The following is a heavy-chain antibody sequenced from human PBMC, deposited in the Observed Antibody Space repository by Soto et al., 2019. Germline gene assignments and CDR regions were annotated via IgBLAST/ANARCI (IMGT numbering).Heavy chain of an antibody. CDR1: GGSISSNY. V-gene: IGHV4-59*01. D-gene: IGHD6-13*01. J-gene: IGHJ4*02. CDR3: ARYRREAVAGYTLDN. Sequence: SETLSLTCTVSGGSISSNYWTWIRQPPGKGLEWIGYVYNSGSTNYNPFLKSRVTISEDTSKSQFSLKVNSMTAADTAVYYCARYRREAVAGYTLDNWGQGILVTVSS. CDR2: VYNSGST.